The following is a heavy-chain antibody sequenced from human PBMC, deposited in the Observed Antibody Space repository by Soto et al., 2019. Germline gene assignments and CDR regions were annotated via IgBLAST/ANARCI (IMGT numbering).Heavy chain of an antibody. Sequence: QVQLQESGPGLVEPSQTLSLTCTVSGGSISGEGYYWSRIRQYSGRGLEWIGYIHYSGSTYSNPSLKSRVTISVDTSKTQFFLKLTSVTAADTAVYYCARAWTATAGWANWFDRWGQGTLVTVSS. D-gene: IGHD6-13*01. CDR1: GGSISGEGYY. V-gene: IGHV4-31*03. CDR3: ARAWTATAGWANWFDR. CDR2: IHYSGST. J-gene: IGHJ5*02.